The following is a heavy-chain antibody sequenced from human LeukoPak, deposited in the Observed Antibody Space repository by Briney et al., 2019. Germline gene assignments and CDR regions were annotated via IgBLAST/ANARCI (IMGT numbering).Heavy chain of an antibody. CDR2: IYHSGST. CDR3: ARGIPGYFGTSGYYYEY. Sequence: SETLSLTCTVSGYSISSGYYWGWIRQPPGKGLEWIGSIYHSGSTYYNPSLKSRVIISVDKSKNHFSLSLTSVSAADTAVYYCARGIPGYFGTSGYYYEYWGQGILVTVSS. CDR1: GYSISSGYY. V-gene: IGHV4-38-2*02. J-gene: IGHJ4*02. D-gene: IGHD3-22*01.